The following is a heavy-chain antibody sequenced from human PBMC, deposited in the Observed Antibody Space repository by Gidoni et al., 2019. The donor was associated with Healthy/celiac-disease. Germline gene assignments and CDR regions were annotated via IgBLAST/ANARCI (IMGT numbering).Heavy chain of an antibody. CDR1: GFTFSSYA. D-gene: IGHD2-15*01. CDR3: AKDREDCSGGSCYAWGNWFDP. Sequence: EVQLLESGGGLVQPGGSLRLSCAASGFTFSSYAMSWVRQAPGKGLEWVSAISGSGGSTYYADAVKGRFTISRDNSKNTLYLQMNSLRAEDTAVYYCAKDREDCSGGSCYAWGNWFDPWGQGTLVTVSS. CDR2: ISGSGGST. V-gene: IGHV3-23*01. J-gene: IGHJ5*02.